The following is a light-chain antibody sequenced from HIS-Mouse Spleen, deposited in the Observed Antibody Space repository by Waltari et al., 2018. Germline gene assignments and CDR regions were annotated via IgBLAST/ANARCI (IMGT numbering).Light chain of an antibody. J-gene: IGLJ3*02. Sequence: QSALTQPPSASGSPGQSVTISCPGTSSDVGCYNYVSWYQQHPGKAPKLMIYEVSKRPSGVPDRFSGSKSGNTASLTVSGLQAEDEADYYCSSYAGSNNLVFGGGTKLTVL. CDR1: SSDVGCYNY. CDR2: EVS. V-gene: IGLV2-8*01. CDR3: SSYAGSNNLV.